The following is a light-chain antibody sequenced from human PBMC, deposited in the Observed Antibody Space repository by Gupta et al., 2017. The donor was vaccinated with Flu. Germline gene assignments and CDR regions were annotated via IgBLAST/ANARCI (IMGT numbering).Light chain of an antibody. CDR3: QQYFSSPFT. CDR1: QSVLYSSNNKIY. CDR2: WAS. V-gene: IGKV4-1*01. Sequence: DIVMTQSPDSLAVSLGERATINCKSSQSVLYSSNNKIYLAWYQQKPGQPPKLLIYWASTRESGFPDRFSGSGSGTDFTLTISSLQAEDVAVYYCQQYFSSPFTFGPGTKVDIK. J-gene: IGKJ3*01.